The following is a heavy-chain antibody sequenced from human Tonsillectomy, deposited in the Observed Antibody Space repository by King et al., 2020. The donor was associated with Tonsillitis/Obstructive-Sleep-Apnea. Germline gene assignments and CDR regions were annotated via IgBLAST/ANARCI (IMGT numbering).Heavy chain of an antibody. CDR3: ARDSGYCSSTSCPHPYYYYSGMDV. V-gene: IGHV4-4*07. J-gene: IGHJ6*02. Sequence: QLQESGPGLVKPSETLSLTCTVSGGSISSYYWSWIRQPAGKGLEWIGRIYTSGSTNYNPSLKSRVTMSVDTSKNQFSLKLSSVTAADTAVYYCARDSGYCSSTSCPHPYYYYSGMDVWGQGTTVTVSS. CDR2: IYTSGST. D-gene: IGHD2-2*01. CDR1: GGSISSYY.